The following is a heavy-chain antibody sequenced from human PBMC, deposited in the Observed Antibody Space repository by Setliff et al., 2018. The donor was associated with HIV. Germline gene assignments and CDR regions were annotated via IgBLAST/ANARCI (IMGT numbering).Heavy chain of an antibody. CDR2: INTQTGSP. J-gene: IGHJ5*02. D-gene: IGHD4-17*01. Sequence: GASVKVSCKASGYSFINYAMNWVRQAPGQGLEWMGWINTQTGSPTYAQAFTGRFVFSVDTSVTTAYLQISGLKADDIAVYYCARALYGEYGGDLNWLDPWGQGTLVTVSS. V-gene: IGHV7-4-1*02. CDR1: GYSFINYA. CDR3: ARALYGEYGGDLNWLDP.